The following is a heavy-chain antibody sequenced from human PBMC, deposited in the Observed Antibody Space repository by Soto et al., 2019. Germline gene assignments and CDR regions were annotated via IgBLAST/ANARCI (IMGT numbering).Heavy chain of an antibody. D-gene: IGHD6-25*01. CDR1: GYIFTTYS. CDR2: VDPRDGST. V-gene: IGHV1-46*01. CDR3: ARVRSSGREFDY. J-gene: IGHJ4*02. Sequence: QVQLVQSGAEMKRPGASVILSCKASGYIFTTYSIHWVRQTAGQGLEWMAKVDPRDGSTGYAQKFRGRASRAWDTSTGTVYMEVSSLTSDDTATYYCARVRSSGREFDYWGQGTQVTVSS.